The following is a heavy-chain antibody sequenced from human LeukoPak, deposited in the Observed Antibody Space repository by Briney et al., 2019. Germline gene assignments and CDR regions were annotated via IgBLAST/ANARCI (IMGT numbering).Heavy chain of an antibody. CDR2: INPNSGGT. V-gene: IGHV1-2*02. Sequence: ASVKVSCKASGYTFTGYYMHWVRQAPGQGLEWMGWINPNSGGTNYAQKFQGRVTMTRDTSISTAYMELRRLRSDDTAVYYCARVGDFWSGYYQTYYYYMDVWGKGTTVTVSS. CDR3: ARVGDFWSGYYQTYYYYMDV. CDR1: GYTFTGYY. D-gene: IGHD3-3*01. J-gene: IGHJ6*03.